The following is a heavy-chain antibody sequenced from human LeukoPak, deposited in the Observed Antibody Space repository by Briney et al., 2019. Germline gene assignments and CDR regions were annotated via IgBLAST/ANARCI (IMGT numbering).Heavy chain of an antibody. CDR3: AKSGSGSVDY. V-gene: IGHV3-43*02. CDR2: ISGDGGST. D-gene: IGHD1-26*01. Sequence: GGSLRLSCAASGFTFSGYAMSWVRQAPGKGLEWVPLISGDGGSTNYADSVKGRFTISRDNSKNSLYLQMNSLRTEDTALYYCAKSGSGSVDYWGQGTLVTVSS. CDR1: GFTFSGYA. J-gene: IGHJ4*02.